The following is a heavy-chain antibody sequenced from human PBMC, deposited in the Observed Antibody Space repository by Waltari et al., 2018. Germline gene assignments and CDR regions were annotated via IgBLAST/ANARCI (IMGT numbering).Heavy chain of an antibody. CDR1: GGSFSGYY. D-gene: IGHD5-18*01. J-gene: IGHJ3*02. CDR3: ARRTWIQLWLLVTSFDI. V-gene: IGHV4-34*01. CDR2: INHSGST. Sequence: QVQLQQWGAGLLKPSETLSLTCAVYGGSFSGYYWSWIRQPPGKGLEWIGEINHSGSTSYSPSVKRRVTRSVDTSKNQFSLKLSSVTAADTAVYYCARRTWIQLWLLVTSFDIWGQGTMVTVSS.